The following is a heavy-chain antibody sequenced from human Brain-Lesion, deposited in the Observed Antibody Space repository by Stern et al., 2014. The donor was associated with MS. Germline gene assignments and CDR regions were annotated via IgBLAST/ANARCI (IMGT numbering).Heavy chain of an antibody. Sequence: EVQLVESGAEVKKPGESLKISCKGSGYRFTSNWIGWVRQMPGKGLEWMGIIWLGDSDTRYSPSFQGQVTISADKSTSTAYLQWSSLQASDTAMYYCARRGDSSSSGFDYWGQGTLVIVSS. CDR1: GYRFTSNW. D-gene: IGHD6-6*01. CDR2: IWLGDSDT. CDR3: ARRGDSSSSGFDY. V-gene: IGHV5-51*01. J-gene: IGHJ4*02.